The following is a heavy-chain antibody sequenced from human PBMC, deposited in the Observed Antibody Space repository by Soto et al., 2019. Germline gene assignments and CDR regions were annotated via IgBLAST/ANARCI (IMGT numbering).Heavy chain of an antibody. D-gene: IGHD1-1*01. CDR3: ARFLMGSTTLDY. CDR1: GYTFNIYA. Sequence: GASVKVSCKASGYTFNIYAMHWVRQAPGQGPEWMGWINAANGNTKYSQKFQGRVSITADTSASTAYMELTSLTSEDTAVYYCARFLMGSTTLDYWGQGTPVPVSS. V-gene: IGHV1-3*01. J-gene: IGHJ4*02. CDR2: INAANGNT.